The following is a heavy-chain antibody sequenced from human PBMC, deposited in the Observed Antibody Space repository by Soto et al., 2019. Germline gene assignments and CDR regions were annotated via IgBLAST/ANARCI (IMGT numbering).Heavy chain of an antibody. CDR1: GGSISSYY. CDR3: ARVIAVHWFDP. V-gene: IGHV4-59*01. CDR2: IYYSGST. Sequence: LSLTCTVSGGSISSYYWSWIRQPPGKGLEWIGYIYYSGSTNYNPSLKSRVTISVDTSKNQFSLKLSSVTAADTAVYYCARVIAVHWFDPWGQGTLVTVSS. J-gene: IGHJ5*02. D-gene: IGHD6-19*01.